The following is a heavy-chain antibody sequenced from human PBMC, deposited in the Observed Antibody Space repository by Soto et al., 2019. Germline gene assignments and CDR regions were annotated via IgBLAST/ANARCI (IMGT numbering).Heavy chain of an antibody. Sequence: QVQLVQSGAEVKKPGASVKVSCKASKYTFTNYAIHWVRQAPGQRLEWMGWINAGNGHTKYSQKFQARVTITRDTSASTAYMELSSLGSEDTAVYYCARGERYYYDSSGYFGFDYWGQGTLVTVSS. CDR1: KYTFTNYA. J-gene: IGHJ4*02. CDR2: INAGNGHT. D-gene: IGHD3-22*01. V-gene: IGHV1-3*01. CDR3: ARGERYYYDSSGYFGFDY.